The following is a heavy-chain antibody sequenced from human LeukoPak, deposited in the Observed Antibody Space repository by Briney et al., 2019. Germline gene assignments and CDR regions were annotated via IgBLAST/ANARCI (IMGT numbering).Heavy chain of an antibody. Sequence: SDTLSLTCADYGGSFSDYYWTWIRQAPGKGLEWIGEINRGDYNPSLKSRVTISVDTSKNQFSLKLTSVTAADTGVYYCARGSSHFDKWGQGTLVTVSS. CDR2: INRG. V-gene: IGHV4-34*01. J-gene: IGHJ4*02. CDR3: ARGSSHFDK. CDR1: GGSFSDYY.